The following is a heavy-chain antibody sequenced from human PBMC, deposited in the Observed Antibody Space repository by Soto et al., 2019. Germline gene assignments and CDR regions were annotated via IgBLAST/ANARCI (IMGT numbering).Heavy chain of an antibody. CDR3: ARDSGGMTTVTARFDH. D-gene: IGHD4-17*01. J-gene: IGHJ4*02. CDR1: GFTFSSYG. Sequence: QVQLVESGGVVVQPGRSLRLSCAASGFTFSSYGMHWVRQAPGKGLEWVAVIWYDGSNKYYADSVKGRFTISRDNSKNTLYLQMNSLRAEDTAVYYCARDSGGMTTVTARFDHWGQGTLVTVSS. V-gene: IGHV3-33*01. CDR2: IWYDGSNK.